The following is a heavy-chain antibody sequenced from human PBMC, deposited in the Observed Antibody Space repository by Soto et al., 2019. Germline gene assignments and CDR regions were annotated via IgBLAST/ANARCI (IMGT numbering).Heavy chain of an antibody. CDR2: INPNRGGT. CDR3: ARDRFTIFGVVRRYYYYGMDV. D-gene: IGHD3-3*01. CDR1: GYTFTGYY. Sequence: ASVKVSCKASGYTFTGYYIHWVRQAPGQGLEWMGWINPNRGGTNSAQKFQGRVTMTRDTSISTAYMELNRLKSDDTAVYYCARDRFTIFGVVRRYYYYGMDVWGQGTTVTVSS. J-gene: IGHJ6*02. V-gene: IGHV1-2*02.